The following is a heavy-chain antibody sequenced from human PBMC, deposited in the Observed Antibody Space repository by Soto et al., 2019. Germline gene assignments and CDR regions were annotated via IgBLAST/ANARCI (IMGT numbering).Heavy chain of an antibody. CDR3: ARAATYYDFWSGYSNYFDY. J-gene: IGHJ4*02. Sequence: ASVKVSCKASGYTFTSYGISWVRQAPGQGLEWMGWISAYNGNTNYAQKLQGRVTMTTDTSTSTAYMELRSLRSDDTAVYYCARAATYYDFWSGYSNYFDYWGQGTLVTVSS. CDR1: GYTFTSYG. D-gene: IGHD3-3*01. V-gene: IGHV1-18*01. CDR2: ISAYNGNT.